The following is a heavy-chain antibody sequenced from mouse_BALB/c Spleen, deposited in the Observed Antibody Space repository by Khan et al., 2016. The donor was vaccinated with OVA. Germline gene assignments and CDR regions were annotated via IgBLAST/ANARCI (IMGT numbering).Heavy chain of an antibody. V-gene: IGHV3-2*02. CDR2: ISYSGSS. CDR3: ARGRTY. J-gene: IGHJ4*01. CDR1: GYSITSDYA. Sequence: EVQLQESGPGLVKPSQSLSLICTVTGYSITSDYAWNWIRQFPGNKLEWMGYISYSGSSSYHPSLKSRISITRDTSKNQFFLQLNSMTTEDTATYYCARGRTYWGQGTSVTVSS.